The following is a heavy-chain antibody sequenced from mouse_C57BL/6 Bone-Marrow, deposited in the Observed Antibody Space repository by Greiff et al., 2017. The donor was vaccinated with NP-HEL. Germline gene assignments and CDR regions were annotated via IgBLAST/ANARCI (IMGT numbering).Heavy chain of an antibody. CDR3: ARDKAMDY. Sequence: EVKVVESGGGLVKPGGSLKLSCAASGFTFSSYAMSWVRQTPEKRLEWVATISAGGSYTYYPGNVKGRFTISRDNAKNNLYLQMSHLKSEDTAMYYCARDKAMDYWGQGTSVTVSP. CDR2: ISAGGSYT. V-gene: IGHV5-4*01. J-gene: IGHJ4*01. CDR1: GFTFSSYA.